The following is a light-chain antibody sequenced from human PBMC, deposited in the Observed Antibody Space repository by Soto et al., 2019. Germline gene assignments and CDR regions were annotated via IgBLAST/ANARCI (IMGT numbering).Light chain of an antibody. Sequence: EIVLTQSPATLSLSPGERATLSCRASQNVRTSLDWYQQKPGQAPRLLIYGASNRATGIPARFSGSGSGTDFTLTISSLEPEDFAVYYCQQHSHWPPWTFGQGTKVDIK. J-gene: IGKJ1*01. CDR1: QNVRTS. CDR3: QQHSHWPPWT. V-gene: IGKV3-11*01. CDR2: GAS.